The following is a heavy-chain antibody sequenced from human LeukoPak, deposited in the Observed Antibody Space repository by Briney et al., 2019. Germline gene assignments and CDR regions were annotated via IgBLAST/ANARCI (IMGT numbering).Heavy chain of an antibody. V-gene: IGHV3-48*01. J-gene: IGHJ4*02. CDR3: ARRHLMGTARHFDY. D-gene: IGHD5-18*01. CDR1: GFTFSSYS. CDR2: ISSSSSTI. Sequence: PGGSLRLSCAAPGFTFSSYSMNWVRQAPGKGLEWVSYISSSSSTIYYADSVKGRFTISRDNAKNSLYLQMNSLRAEDTAVYYCARRHLMGTARHFDYWGQGTLVTVSS.